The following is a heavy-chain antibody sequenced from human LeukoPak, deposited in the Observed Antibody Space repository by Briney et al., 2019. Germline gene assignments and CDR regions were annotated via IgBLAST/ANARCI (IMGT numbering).Heavy chain of an antibody. CDR3: ATLSSGWTTAGY. CDR1: GYTFTSYG. J-gene: IGHJ4*02. Sequence: ASVKVSCKASGYTFTSYGISWVRQAPGQGLEWMGWISAYNGNTNYTQKLQGRVTMTTDTSTSTAYMELRSLRSEDTAVYYCATLSSGWTTAGYWGQGTLVTVSS. V-gene: IGHV1-18*01. D-gene: IGHD6-19*01. CDR2: ISAYNGNT.